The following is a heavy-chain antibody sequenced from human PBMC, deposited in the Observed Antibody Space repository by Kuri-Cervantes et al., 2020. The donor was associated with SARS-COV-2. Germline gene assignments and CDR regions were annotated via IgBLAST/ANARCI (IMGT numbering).Heavy chain of an antibody. CDR2: IYYSGST. Sequence: ESLKISCTVSGGSISSSSYYWGWIRQPPGKGLEWIGSIYYSGSTYYNPSLKSRVTISVDTSKNQFSLKLSSVTAADTAVYYCAKDESAWEWYYYYYMDVWGKGTTVTVSS. CDR1: GGSISSSSYY. V-gene: IGHV4-39*02. D-gene: IGHD1-26*01. J-gene: IGHJ6*03. CDR3: AKDESAWEWYYYYYMDV.